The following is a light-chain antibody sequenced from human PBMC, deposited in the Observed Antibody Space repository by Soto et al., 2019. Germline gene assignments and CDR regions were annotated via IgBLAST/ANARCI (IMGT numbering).Light chain of an antibody. CDR2: GAS. V-gene: IGKV3-20*01. CDR3: QQYGSSIT. CDR1: QSVSSK. J-gene: IGKJ5*01. Sequence: EIVMTQSPATLSVSPGEGATLSCRASQSVSSKLAWYQQKPGQAPRLLTYGASSRATGIPDRFSGGGSGTDFTLTVTRLEPEDFAVYYCQQYGSSITFGQGTRLEIK.